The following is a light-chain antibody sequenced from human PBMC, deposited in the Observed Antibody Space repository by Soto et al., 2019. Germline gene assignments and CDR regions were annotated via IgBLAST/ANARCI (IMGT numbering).Light chain of an antibody. CDR3: LQRGSAPYT. CDR1: ETMGMTS. V-gene: IGKV3-20*01. Sequence: IVLTQSPGTLSLSPGERATLSCTASETMGMTSMAWHQQKPGQAPRLVIYGASKTALDIPDRFSGSTSGTVFNLSISRLEPEDSAVYHCLQRGSAPYTVGQGTRLEIK. J-gene: IGKJ2*01. CDR2: GAS.